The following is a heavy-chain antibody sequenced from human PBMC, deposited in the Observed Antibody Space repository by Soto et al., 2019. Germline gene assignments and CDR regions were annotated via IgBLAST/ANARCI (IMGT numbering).Heavy chain of an antibody. CDR3: ARVLVTTSSDAFDI. D-gene: IGHD4-17*01. CDR2: IYYSGST. J-gene: IGHJ3*02. V-gene: IGHV4-59*01. CDR1: GGSISSYY. Sequence: PSETLSLTCTVSGGSISSYYWSWIRQPPGKGLEWIGYIYYSGSTNYNPSLKSRVTISVDTSKNQFSLKLSSVTAADTAVYYCARVLVTTSSDAFDIWGQGTMVTVSS.